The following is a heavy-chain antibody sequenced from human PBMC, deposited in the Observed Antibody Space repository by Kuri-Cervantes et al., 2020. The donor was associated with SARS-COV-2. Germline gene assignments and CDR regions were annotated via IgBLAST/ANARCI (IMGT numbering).Heavy chain of an antibody. CDR1: GYTFTGYY. Sequence: ASVKVSCKASGYTFTGYYMHWVRQAPGQGLEWMGWINPNSGGTNYAQKFQGRVTMTRDTSISTAYMELSSLRSEDTAVYYCARSPEWLFQEFDYWGQGTLVTVSS. J-gene: IGHJ4*02. CDR2: INPNSGGT. V-gene: IGHV1-2*02. D-gene: IGHD3-3*01. CDR3: ARSPEWLFQEFDY.